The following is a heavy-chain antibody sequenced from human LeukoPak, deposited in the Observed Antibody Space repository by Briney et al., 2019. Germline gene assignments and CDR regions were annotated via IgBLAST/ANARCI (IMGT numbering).Heavy chain of an antibody. CDR1: GYTFTRNY. Sequence: GASVMVSSKASGYTFTRNYIHWVRQARGQGLEWMGWINPKSGGTKYAQKFQGRVTMTRDTSISTAYMEMSRLRSDDTAVYYCARDLYFDFWGQGTLVTVSS. J-gene: IGHJ4*02. V-gene: IGHV1-2*02. CDR3: ARDLYFDF. CDR2: INPKSGGT.